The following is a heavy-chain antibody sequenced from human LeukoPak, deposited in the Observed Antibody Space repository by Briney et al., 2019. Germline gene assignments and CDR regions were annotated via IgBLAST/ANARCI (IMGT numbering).Heavy chain of an antibody. CDR3: ARGRGYKGYYMDV. D-gene: IGHD5-18*01. CDR2: INHSGST. CDR1: GGSFSGYY. Sequence: PSETLSLTCAVYGGSFSGYYWSWIRQPPGKGLEWIGEINHSGSTNYNPSLKSRVTISVDTSKNQFSLKLSSVTAADTAVYYCARGRGYKGYYMDVWGKGTTVTVSS. J-gene: IGHJ6*03. V-gene: IGHV4-34*01.